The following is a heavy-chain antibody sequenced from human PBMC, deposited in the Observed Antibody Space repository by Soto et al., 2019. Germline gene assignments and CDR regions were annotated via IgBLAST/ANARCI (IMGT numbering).Heavy chain of an antibody. J-gene: IGHJ4*02. CDR1: GGSVSSGSYY. V-gene: IGHV4-61*01. CDR2: IYYSGST. D-gene: IGHD3-22*01. CDR3: ARATYYYDSSGFDY. Sequence: TSETLSLTCTVSGGSVSSGSYYWSWIRQPPGKGLEWIGYIYYSGSTNYNPSLKSRVTISVDTSKNQFSLKLSSVTAADTAVYYCARATYYYDSSGFDYWGQGTLGTVPQ.